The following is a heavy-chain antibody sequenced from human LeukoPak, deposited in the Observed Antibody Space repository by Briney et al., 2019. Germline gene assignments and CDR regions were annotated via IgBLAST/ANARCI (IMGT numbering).Heavy chain of an antibody. J-gene: IGHJ4*02. CDR1: GYTFTTYD. V-gene: IGHV1-8*01. Sequence: ASVKVSSKASGYTFTTYDINWVRQAAGQGPVWMGWQVPQSGNTVYAQEFQGRVTMTRDTSISTFYMELSSLTSDDTAVYFCARGNGPYFDYWGQGTPVTVSP. CDR2: QVPQSGNT. CDR3: ARGNGPYFDY.